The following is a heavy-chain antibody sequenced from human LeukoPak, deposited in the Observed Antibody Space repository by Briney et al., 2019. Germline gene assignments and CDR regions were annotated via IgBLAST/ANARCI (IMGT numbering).Heavy chain of an antibody. D-gene: IGHD1-1*01. CDR3: ARDGPWKSDC. CDR2: ICSGGST. J-gene: IGHJ4*02. Sequence: SETLSLTCTVSGGSVSTSYYWGWIRQPPGKGLEWIGSICSGGSTCYNPSLRGRVTIFADSSKNQFSLKLTSVTAADTAVYYCARDGPWKSDCWGQGTLVTVSS. V-gene: IGHV4-39*02. CDR1: GGSVSTSYY.